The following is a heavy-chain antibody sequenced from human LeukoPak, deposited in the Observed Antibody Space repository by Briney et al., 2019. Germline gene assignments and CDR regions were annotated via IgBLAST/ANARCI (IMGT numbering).Heavy chain of an antibody. CDR3: AKQLGYCSDGSCYFPY. Sequence: AGGSLRLSCAASGFTLSDHSVNWVRQAPGEGLQWVSSISSNSRYIYTAKSVEGRFTTSRDNAQNSLYLQMNSLRADDTAVYYCAKQLGYCSDGSCYFPYWGQGTLVTVSS. D-gene: IGHD2-15*01. CDR1: GFTLSDHS. CDR2: ISSNSRYI. V-gene: IGHV3-21*01. J-gene: IGHJ4*02.